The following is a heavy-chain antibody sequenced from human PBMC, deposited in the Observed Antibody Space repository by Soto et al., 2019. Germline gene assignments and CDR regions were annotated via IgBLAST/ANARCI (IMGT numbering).Heavy chain of an antibody. V-gene: IGHV4-30-4*01. Sequence: SYSLSLPFTVSGGSISSGGSYWGWIRQPPGKGLEWIGYIYYSGNTYFNPSLKSRVTLSVDTSKNQFSLNLSSVTAADTAVYYCVRYCSTTKCPFDYWGQGTLVTVSS. CDR1: GGSISSGGSY. CDR3: VRYCSTTKCPFDY. J-gene: IGHJ4*02. D-gene: IGHD2-2*01. CDR2: IYYSGNT.